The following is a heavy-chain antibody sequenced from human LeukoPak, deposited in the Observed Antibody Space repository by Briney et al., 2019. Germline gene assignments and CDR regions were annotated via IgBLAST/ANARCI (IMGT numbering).Heavy chain of an antibody. Sequence: GGSLRLSCAASGFTFSDYSMHWVRQAPGKGLNWVAFIRYDGNNKYYADSVKGRFTISRDNSKNTLYLQMNSLRAEDTAVYYCASGSYGSGFYYFYYMDVWGKGTTVTVSS. CDR2: IRYDGNNK. V-gene: IGHV3-30*02. D-gene: IGHD3-10*01. J-gene: IGHJ6*03. CDR3: ASGSYGSGFYYFYYMDV. CDR1: GFTFSDYS.